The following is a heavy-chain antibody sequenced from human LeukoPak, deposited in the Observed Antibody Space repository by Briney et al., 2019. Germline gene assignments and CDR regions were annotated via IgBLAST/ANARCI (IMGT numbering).Heavy chain of an antibody. J-gene: IGHJ4*02. CDR1: GFTFNDYT. CDR3: SNSYGDYNEFDY. CDR2: SSWNSGSI. D-gene: IGHD4-17*01. V-gene: IGHV3-9*01. Sequence: GRSLTLSCAASGFTFNDYTMHWVRQAPAKGLEWVSGSSWNSGSIGYADSVKSRFTISRDNAKNSLYLQMHSLIADAEALYYYSNSYGDYNEFDYWGQGTLVTVSS.